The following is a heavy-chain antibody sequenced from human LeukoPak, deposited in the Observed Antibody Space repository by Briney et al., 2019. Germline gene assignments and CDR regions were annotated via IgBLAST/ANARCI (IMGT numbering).Heavy chain of an antibody. CDR3: ARDKNHYDTRGDF. Sequence: GASVKVSCKASGYTFTGYYMHWVRQAPGQGLEWMGWINPNSGGTNYAQKFQGWVTMTRDTSISTAYMELSRLRSDDTAVYYCARDKNHYDTRGDFWGQGTLVTVSS. CDR1: GYTFTGYY. J-gene: IGHJ4*02. CDR2: INPNSGGT. V-gene: IGHV1-2*04. D-gene: IGHD3-22*01.